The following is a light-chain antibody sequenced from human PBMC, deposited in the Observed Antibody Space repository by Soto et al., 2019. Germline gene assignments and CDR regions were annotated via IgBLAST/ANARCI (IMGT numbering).Light chain of an antibody. J-gene: IGKJ1*01. CDR1: QSLSTW. CDR2: KAS. V-gene: IGKV1-5*03. Sequence: DIQMTQFPSTLSASVGDRVTITCRASQSLSTWLAWYQQKPGKAPKLLIYKASTLKSGVPSRFSGSGSGTEFTLTISSLQPDDFATYYCQHYNSYSEAFGQGTKVDI. CDR3: QHYNSYSEA.